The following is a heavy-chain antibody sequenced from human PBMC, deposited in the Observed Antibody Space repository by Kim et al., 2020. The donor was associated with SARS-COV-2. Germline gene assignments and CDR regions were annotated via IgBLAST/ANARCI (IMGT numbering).Heavy chain of an antibody. Sequence: GGSLRLSCAASGFTFTSFWMTWVRQAPGKGLEWVANINEDGSQKYYIDSVKGRFTISRDSAKNSVYLQMNSLRAEDTAVYYCARPRYSSWGQGILVTVSS. CDR1: GFTFTSFW. J-gene: IGHJ4*02. D-gene: IGHD2-15*01. V-gene: IGHV3-7*01. CDR2: INEDGSQK. CDR3: ARPRYSS.